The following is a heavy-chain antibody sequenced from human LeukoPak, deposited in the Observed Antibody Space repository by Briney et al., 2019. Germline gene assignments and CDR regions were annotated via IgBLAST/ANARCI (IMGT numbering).Heavy chain of an antibody. CDR3: ARGQWPDPSYFDY. D-gene: IGHD6-19*01. CDR2: IFTSGTT. V-gene: IGHV4-4*09. CDR1: GDSISVYY. J-gene: IGHJ4*02. Sequence: PSETLSLTCTVSGDSISVYYWSWIRQPPGKGLEWIGYIFTSGTTNYNPSLKSRVTISVDTSKNQFSLKLSSVTAADTAVYYCARGQWPDPSYFDYWGQGTLVTVSS.